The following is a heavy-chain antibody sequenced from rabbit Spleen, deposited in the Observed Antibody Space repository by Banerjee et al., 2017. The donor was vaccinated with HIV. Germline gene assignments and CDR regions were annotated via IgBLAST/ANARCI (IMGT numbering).Heavy chain of an antibody. Sequence: QSLEESGGDLVKPGASLTLTCTASGFSFSAKYYMCWVRQAPGKGLQWIACIYGGSLVTTYYATWAKGRFTISKTSSTTVTLQMTSLTAADTATYFCARDTGSSFSSYGMDLWGQGTLVTVS. CDR2: IYGGSLVTT. CDR3: ARDTGSSFSSYGMDL. V-gene: IGHV1S40*01. J-gene: IGHJ6*01. CDR1: GFSFSAKYY. D-gene: IGHD8-1*01.